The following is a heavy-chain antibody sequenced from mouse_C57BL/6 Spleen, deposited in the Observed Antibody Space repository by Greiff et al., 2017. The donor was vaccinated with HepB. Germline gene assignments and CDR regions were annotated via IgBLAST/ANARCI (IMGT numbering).Heavy chain of an antibody. Sequence: EVQLQQSGPELVKPGASVKMSCKASGYTFTDYNMHWVKQSHGKSLEWIGYINPNNGGTSYNQKFKGKATLTVNKSSSTAYMELRSLTSEDSAVYYCARGYYGSSYVSYFDYWGQGTTLTVSS. CDR1: GYTFTDYN. D-gene: IGHD1-1*01. J-gene: IGHJ2*01. CDR3: ARGYYGSSYVSYFDY. V-gene: IGHV1-22*01. CDR2: INPNNGGT.